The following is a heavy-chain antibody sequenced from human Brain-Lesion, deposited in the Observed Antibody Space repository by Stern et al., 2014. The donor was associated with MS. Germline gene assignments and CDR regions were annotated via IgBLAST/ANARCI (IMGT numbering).Heavy chain of an antibody. CDR3: ARFPASRPHVFDS. J-gene: IGHJ4*02. CDR2: SDHSGST. D-gene: IGHD6-13*01. CDR1: GGSISSSNW. Sequence: VQLVESGPGLVKPSGTLSLTCAVSGGSISSSNWWSWVRQSPGKGLEWIGESDHSGSTIYNPSLKSRVTVSVDKPKNRFSLNPGSVTAADTAVYFCARFPASRPHVFDSWGQGTLVTVSS. V-gene: IGHV4-4*02.